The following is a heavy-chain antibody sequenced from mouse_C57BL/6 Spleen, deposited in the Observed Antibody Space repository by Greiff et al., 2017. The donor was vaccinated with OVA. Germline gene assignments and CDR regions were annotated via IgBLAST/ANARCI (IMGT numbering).Heavy chain of an antibody. D-gene: IGHD2-2*01. V-gene: IGHV1-42*01. CDR3: ARMGMVTTALFDY. CDR1: GYSFTGYY. Sequence: VQLQQSGPELVKPGASVKISCKASGYSFTGYYMNWVKQSPEKSLEWIGEINPSTGGTTYNQKFKAKAKLTVDKSSSTAYMQLKSLTSEDSAVYYCARMGMVTTALFDYWGQGTTLTVSS. CDR2: INPSTGGT. J-gene: IGHJ2*01.